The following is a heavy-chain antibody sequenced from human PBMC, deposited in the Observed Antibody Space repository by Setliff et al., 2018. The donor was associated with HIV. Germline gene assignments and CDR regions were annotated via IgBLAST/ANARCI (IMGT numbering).Heavy chain of an antibody. D-gene: IGHD3-9*01. CDR2: ISGSGGST. J-gene: IGHJ4*02. CDR3: AKNDDILTGFAN. CDR1: GFTFSTYA. Sequence: GGSLRLSCAASGFTFSTYAMSWVRRAPGKGLEWVSAISGSGGSTYYADSVKGRSTISRDVSNNTLYFQMNSLRAEDTAIYFCAKNDDILTGFANWGQGTLVTVSS. V-gene: IGHV3-23*01.